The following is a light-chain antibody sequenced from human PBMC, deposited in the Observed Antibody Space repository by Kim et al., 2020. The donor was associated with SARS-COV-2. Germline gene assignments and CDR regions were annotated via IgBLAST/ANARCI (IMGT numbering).Light chain of an antibody. V-gene: IGKV3-11*01. CDR1: QSVSSY. CDR2: DAS. Sequence: EIVLTQSPATLSLSPGERATLSCRASQSVSSYLAWYQQKPGQAPRLLIYDASNRATGIPAGFSGSGSGTDFTLTISSLEPEEFAVYYCQQRSNWPLTFGGGTKVDIK. CDR3: QQRSNWPLT. J-gene: IGKJ4*01.